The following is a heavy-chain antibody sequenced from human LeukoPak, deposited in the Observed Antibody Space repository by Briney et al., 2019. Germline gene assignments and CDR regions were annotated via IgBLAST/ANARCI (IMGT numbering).Heavy chain of an antibody. CDR3: GRGPSVAGRGGDY. CDR1: GFTVSSNY. V-gene: IGHV3-53*01. CDR2: IYSGGGT. Sequence: PGGSLRLSCAASGFTVSSNYMTWVRQAPGKGLEWVSVIYSGGGTFYADSVEGRFTISRDNSKNMMYLQMNSLRAEDTAVYYCGRGPSVAGRGGDYWGQGTLVTVSP. J-gene: IGHJ4*02. D-gene: IGHD6-6*01.